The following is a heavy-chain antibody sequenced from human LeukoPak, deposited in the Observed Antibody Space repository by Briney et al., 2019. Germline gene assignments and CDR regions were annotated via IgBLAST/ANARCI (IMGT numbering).Heavy chain of an antibody. J-gene: IGHJ3*02. CDR2: IRSGGDT. D-gene: IGHD3-22*01. Sequence: AGGSLRLSCAASGFSVSSTYMNWVRQAPGKGLEWVSVIRSGGDTQYADSVKGRFTVSRDNSKNTLHLQMNSLRAEDTAVYYCAREGVYDNSGYNDALDIWGQGTQVTVST. V-gene: IGHV3-53*01. CDR1: GFSVSSTY. CDR3: AREGVYDNSGYNDALDI.